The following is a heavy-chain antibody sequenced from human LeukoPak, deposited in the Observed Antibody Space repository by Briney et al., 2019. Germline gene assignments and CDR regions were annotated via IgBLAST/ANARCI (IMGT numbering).Heavy chain of an antibody. CDR2: ISYDGSNK. D-gene: IGHD5-24*01. CDR1: GLTFSSHW. V-gene: IGHV3-30*03. J-gene: IGHJ4*02. CDR3: ASQVWLQEDY. Sequence: GGSLRLSCAASGLTFSSHWMHWVRQAPGKGLEWVAVISYDGSNKYYADSVKGRFTISRDNSKNTLYLQMNSLRAEDTAVYYCASQVWLQEDYWGQGTLVTVSS.